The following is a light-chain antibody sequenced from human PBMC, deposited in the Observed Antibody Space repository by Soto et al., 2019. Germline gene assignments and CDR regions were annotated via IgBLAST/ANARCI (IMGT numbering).Light chain of an antibody. Sequence: EIQMTQSPSSLSASVGDRVTITCRASPNIINYLNWYQNKPGKALELLIYGASNLQTGAPSRFSGSGSGTDFTLTISSLQPEDSATYYCQQTYSTPLTFGGGTKVEI. CDR1: PNIINY. CDR3: QQTYSTPLT. J-gene: IGKJ4*01. V-gene: IGKV1-39*01. CDR2: GAS.